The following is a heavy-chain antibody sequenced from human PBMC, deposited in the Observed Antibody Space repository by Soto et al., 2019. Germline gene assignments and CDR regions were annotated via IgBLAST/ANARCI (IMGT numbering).Heavy chain of an antibody. CDR2: IYYSGST. Sequence: QVQLQESGPGLVKPSQTLSLTCTVSGGSISSGGYYWTWIRQHPGKGLEWIGYIYYSGSTYYNPSLASRLTLSVDTSKTQFSLKLSSVTAAGTAAYYCAGGVFPWCQGTLVTVSS. CDR1: GGSISSGGYY. V-gene: IGHV4-31*03. J-gene: IGHJ5*02. CDR3: AGGVFP.